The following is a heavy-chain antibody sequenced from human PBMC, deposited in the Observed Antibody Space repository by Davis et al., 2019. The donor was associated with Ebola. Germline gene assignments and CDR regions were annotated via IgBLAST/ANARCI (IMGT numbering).Heavy chain of an antibody. CDR3: ARHLGYGGDSVPFNF. Sequence: GESLKISCIASGFTFSSYAMHWVRQAPGNGLEWVASIWFDGSNEDYADSVKGRFTISRDNPKNKLYLEMNRLRVDDTAVYRCARHLGYGGDSVPFNFWGQGTMVTVSS. CDR1: GFTFSSYA. J-gene: IGHJ3*01. V-gene: IGHV3-33*08. D-gene: IGHD4-23*01. CDR2: IWFDGSNE.